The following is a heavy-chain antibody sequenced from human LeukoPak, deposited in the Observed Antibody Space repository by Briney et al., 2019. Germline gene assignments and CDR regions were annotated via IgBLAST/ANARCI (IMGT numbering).Heavy chain of an antibody. CDR1: GYTFTSYY. CDR3: ARDRSIAAAGINWYFDL. V-gene: IGHV1-46*01. CDR2: INPSGGST. J-gene: IGHJ2*01. D-gene: IGHD6-13*01. Sequence: ASVKVSCKASGYTFTSYYMHWVRQAPGQGLEWMGIINPSGGSTSYARKFQGRVTMTRDTSTSTVYMELSSLRSEDTAVYYCARDRSIAAAGINWYFDLWGRGTLVTVSS.